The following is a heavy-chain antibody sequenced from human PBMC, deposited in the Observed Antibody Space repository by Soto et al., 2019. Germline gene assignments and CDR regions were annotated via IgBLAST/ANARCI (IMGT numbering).Heavy chain of an antibody. CDR3: ARDSLLRFYLLGYYYMDV. CDR2: ISSSSSYI. J-gene: IGHJ6*03. CDR1: GFTFSSYS. V-gene: IGHV3-21*01. D-gene: IGHD3-3*01. Sequence: GGSLRLSCAASGFTFSSYSMNWVRQAPGKGLEWVSSISSSSSYIYYADSVKGRFTISRDNAKNSLYLQMNSLRAEDTAVYYCARDSLLRFYLLGYYYMDVWGKGTTVTVSS.